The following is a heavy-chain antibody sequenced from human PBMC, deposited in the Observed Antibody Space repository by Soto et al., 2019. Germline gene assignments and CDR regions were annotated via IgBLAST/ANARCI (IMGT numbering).Heavy chain of an antibody. V-gene: IGHV4-4*02. CDR2: VYNGGHA. J-gene: IGHJ4*02. Sequence: QVQRQESGPGLVKPSGTLSLTCAISSGSITSSNWWSWVRQPPGKGLEWIGEVYNGGHANYNPSLKSRLTISVESQNQFSLRLSSVTAADTAVYFCASHLIMPGTRGFDYWGQGSLVTVSS. D-gene: IGHD1-26*01. CDR1: SGSITSSNW. CDR3: ASHLIMPGTRGFDY.